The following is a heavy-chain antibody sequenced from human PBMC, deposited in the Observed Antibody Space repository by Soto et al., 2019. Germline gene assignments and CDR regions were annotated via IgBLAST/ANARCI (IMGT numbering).Heavy chain of an antibody. D-gene: IGHD2-15*01. V-gene: IGHV4-59*01. J-gene: IGHJ4*02. CDR2: IYYSGIT. Sequence: QVQLQESGPGLVKPSETLSLTCTVSGGSISSYYWSWIRQPPGKGLEWIGYIYYSGITYYNPSLKSRVTISVDTSKNQFSLKLSSVTAADTAVYYCAGTRGYCSGGSCPTVVDYWGQGTLVTVSS. CDR3: AGTRGYCSGGSCPTVVDY. CDR1: GGSISSYY.